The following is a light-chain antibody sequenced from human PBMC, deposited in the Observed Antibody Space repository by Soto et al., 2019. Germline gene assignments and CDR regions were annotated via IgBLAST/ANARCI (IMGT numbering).Light chain of an antibody. CDR1: QSVSVY. Sequence: EIVLTQSPATLSLSPGERATLSCRASQSVSVYLAWYQQKPGQAPRLLIYDASNRATGIPDRFSGSGSWTDFTLTISSLEAEDFAVYYCQQRANWPPYTFGHGTKLAIK. CDR2: DAS. CDR3: QQRANWPPYT. V-gene: IGKV3-11*01. J-gene: IGKJ2*01.